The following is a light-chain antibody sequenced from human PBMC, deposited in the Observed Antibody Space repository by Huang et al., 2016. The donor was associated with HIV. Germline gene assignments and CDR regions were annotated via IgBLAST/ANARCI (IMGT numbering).Light chain of an antibody. Sequence: EIVMTQSPATLSVSPGQRVTLSCRANRSVSTNLAWYQQRHGQAPRLLIYGSSPRAPVIPARFSGSGSGTDFSLTISSLQSEDFALYYCHQYNNWLLSFGGGTRV. J-gene: IGKJ4*01. CDR2: GSS. V-gene: IGKV3-15*01. CDR1: RSVSTN. CDR3: HQYNNWLLS.